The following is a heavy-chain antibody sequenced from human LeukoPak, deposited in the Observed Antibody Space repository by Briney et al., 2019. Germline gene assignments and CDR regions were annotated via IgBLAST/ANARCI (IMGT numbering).Heavy chain of an antibody. J-gene: IGHJ4*02. D-gene: IGHD6-13*01. CDR3: ARGYGSSWYFYFDY. V-gene: IGHV3-66*01. CDR1: GFTFSSYA. CDR2: IYSGGST. Sequence: PGGSLRLSCAASGFTFSSYAMSWVRQAPGKGLEWVSVIYSGGSTYYADSVKGRFTISRDNSKNTLYLQMNSLRAEDTAVYYCARGYGSSWYFYFDYWGQGTLVTVSS.